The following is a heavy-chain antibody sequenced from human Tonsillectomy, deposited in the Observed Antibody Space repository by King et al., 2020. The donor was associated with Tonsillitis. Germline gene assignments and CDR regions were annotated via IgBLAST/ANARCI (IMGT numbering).Heavy chain of an antibody. J-gene: IGHJ6*02. V-gene: IGHV3-48*03. CDR1: GFTFSSYE. Sequence: QLVQSGGGFVQPGGSLRLSCAASGFTFSSYEMNWVRQAPGKGLGWVSYISTSGSTIYYADSVKGRFTISRDNAKNSLYLLMNSLRAEDTAVYYCARGSAARNYYGMDVWGQGTTVTVSS. CDR3: ARGSAARNYYGMDV. CDR2: ISTSGSTI. D-gene: IGHD6-6*01.